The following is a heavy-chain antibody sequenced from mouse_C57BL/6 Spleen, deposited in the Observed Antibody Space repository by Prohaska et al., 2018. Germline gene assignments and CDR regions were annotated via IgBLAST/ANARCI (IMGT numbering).Heavy chain of an antibody. CDR1: GYSITSGYY. D-gene: IGHD1-1*01. CDR3: ARGGTTVGFAY. V-gene: IGHV3-6*01. Sequence: DVQLQESGPGLVKPSQSLSLPCSVTGYSITSGYYWNWIRQFPGNKLEWMGYISYDGSNNYNPSLKNRISITRDTSKNQFFLKLNSVTTEDTATYYCARGGTTVGFAYWGQGTLVTVSA. CDR2: ISYDGSN. J-gene: IGHJ3*01.